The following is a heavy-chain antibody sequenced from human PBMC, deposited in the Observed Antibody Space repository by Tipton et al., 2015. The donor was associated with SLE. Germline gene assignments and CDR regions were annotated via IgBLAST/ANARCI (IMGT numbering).Heavy chain of an antibody. V-gene: IGHV5-51*01. Sequence: QLVQSGAEVKKPGESLKISCEGSGYGFTNYWIGWVRQMPGKGLDWMGIIYPGDSDTRYSPSFQGQVTISADKSISTAYLQWSSLKASDTAMYYCARSVGGHYYDSSGYRSDAFDIWGQGTMVTVSS. CDR2: IYPGDSDT. D-gene: IGHD3-22*01. J-gene: IGHJ3*02. CDR1: GYGFTNYW. CDR3: ARSVGGHYYDSSGYRSDAFDI.